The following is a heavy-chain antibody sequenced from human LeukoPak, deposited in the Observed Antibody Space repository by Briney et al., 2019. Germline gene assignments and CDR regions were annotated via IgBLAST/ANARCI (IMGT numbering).Heavy chain of an antibody. J-gene: IGHJ3*02. CDR1: GGSITGHY. D-gene: IGHD6-19*01. V-gene: IGHV4-59*08. CDR2: TSYSRTT. Sequence: ASETLSLTCAVSGGSITGHYWNWIRQTPGMRLEWIGYTSYSRTTIYNSYFKGRATMSIDTSKNQLYLNLTSVTATGTAVYYCAKLGHSDGWYLGAFDIWGQGTTVIVSS. CDR3: AKLGHSDGWYLGAFDI.